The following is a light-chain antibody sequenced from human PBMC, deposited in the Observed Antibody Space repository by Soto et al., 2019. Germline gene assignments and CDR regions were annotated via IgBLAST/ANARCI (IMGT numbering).Light chain of an antibody. CDR2: GAS. CDR1: QSVNRN. Sequence: EIVMTQSPATLSVSPGERATLSCRASQSVNRNLAWYQQKCGQAPRLLIYGASTRATGIPARFSGSGSGTDFTLTISSPEPEDFAVYYCQQRSNWPPITFGQGTRLEIK. V-gene: IGKV3-11*01. CDR3: QQRSNWPPIT. J-gene: IGKJ5*01.